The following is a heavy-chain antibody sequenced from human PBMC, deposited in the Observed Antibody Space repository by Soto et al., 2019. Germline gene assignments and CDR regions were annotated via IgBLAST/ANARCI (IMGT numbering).Heavy chain of an antibody. CDR2: IKQDGSEK. D-gene: IGHD2-8*01. J-gene: IGHJ3*02. Sequence: PGGSLRLSCAASGFTFSSYWMSWVRQAPGKGLEWVANIKQDGSEKYYVDSVKGRFTISRDNAKNSLYLQMNSLRAEDTAVYYCARSSQGYGMWPRDAFDIWGQGTMVTVSS. CDR1: GFTFSSYW. V-gene: IGHV3-7*01. CDR3: ARSSQGYGMWPRDAFDI.